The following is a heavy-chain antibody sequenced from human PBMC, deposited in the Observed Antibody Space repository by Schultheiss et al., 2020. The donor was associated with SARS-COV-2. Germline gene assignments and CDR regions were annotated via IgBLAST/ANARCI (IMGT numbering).Heavy chain of an antibody. Sequence: SQTLSLTCTVYGGSFSGYYWGWIRQPPGKGLEWIGSIYYSGSTYYNPSLKSRVTISVDTSKNQFSLNLSSVTAADTAVYYCARPNFGPQLGYHYWGQGTLVTVSS. J-gene: IGHJ4*02. CDR2: IYYSGST. D-gene: IGHD7-27*01. CDR1: GGSFSGYY. V-gene: IGHV4-39*01. CDR3: ARPNFGPQLGYHY.